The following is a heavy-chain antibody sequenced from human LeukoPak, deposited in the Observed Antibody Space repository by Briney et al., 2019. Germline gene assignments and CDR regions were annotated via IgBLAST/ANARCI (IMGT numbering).Heavy chain of an antibody. CDR2: ISFSGTT. Sequence: SETLSLTCSISGGSISGSYWSWIRQPPGKGLEWIGFISFSGTTNYNPSLKSRVTMSVDTSKNQFSLKLSSVAAADTAVYYRARDDGHSSGHLARLDYWGQGTLVTVSS. CDR3: ARDDGHSSGHLARLDY. CDR1: GGSISGSY. J-gene: IGHJ4*02. D-gene: IGHD6-19*01. V-gene: IGHV4-59*12.